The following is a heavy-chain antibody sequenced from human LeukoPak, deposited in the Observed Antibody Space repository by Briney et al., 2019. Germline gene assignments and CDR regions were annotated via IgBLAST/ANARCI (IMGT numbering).Heavy chain of an antibody. V-gene: IGHV3-23*01. CDR1: GFTISSYA. D-gene: IGHD3-10*01. CDR2: ISGSGGST. Sequence: GGSLRLSCAVSGFTISSYAMSWVRQAPGKGLEWVSAISGSGGSTYYADSVKGRFAISRDNSKNTLYLQMNSLRAEDTAVYYCAKEMYSWFGESPSSYWGQGTLVTVSS. CDR3: AKEMYSWFGESPSSY. J-gene: IGHJ4*02.